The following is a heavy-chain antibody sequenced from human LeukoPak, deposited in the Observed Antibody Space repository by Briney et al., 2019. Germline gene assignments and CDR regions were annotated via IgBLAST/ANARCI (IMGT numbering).Heavy chain of an antibody. D-gene: IGHD1-26*01. CDR1: GFTVSSNY. Sequence: GGSLRLSCAASGFTVSSNYMSWVRQAPGKGLEWVSVIYTGGSTYYADSVKGRFTISRDNAKNSLYLQMNSLRAEDTAVYYCARDPGSYYSFDYWGQGTLVTVSS. V-gene: IGHV3-53*01. CDR2: IYTGGST. CDR3: ARDPGSYYSFDY. J-gene: IGHJ4*02.